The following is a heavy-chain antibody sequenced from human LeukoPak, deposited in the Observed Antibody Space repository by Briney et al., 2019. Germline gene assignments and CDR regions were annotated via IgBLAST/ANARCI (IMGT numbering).Heavy chain of an antibody. V-gene: IGHV3-15*01. D-gene: IGHD3-22*01. Sequence: GGSLRLSCAASGFIFSNAWMSWVRQAPGKGLEWVGRIKSKTDGGTTEYAAPVKGRFTISRDDSKSTLYLQMNSLKSEDTAVYYCTTESRAYYYDSSGYYYWGQGTLVTVSS. CDR1: GFIFSNAW. J-gene: IGHJ4*02. CDR2: IKSKTDGGTT. CDR3: TTESRAYYYDSSGYYY.